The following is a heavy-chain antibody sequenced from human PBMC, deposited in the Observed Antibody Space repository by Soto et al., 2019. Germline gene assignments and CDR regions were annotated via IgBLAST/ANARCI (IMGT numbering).Heavy chain of an antibody. CDR2: MNPNSGNT. D-gene: IGHD4-4*01. Sequence: QVQLVQSGAEVKKPGASVKVSCKASGYTFTSYDINWVRQATGQGLEWMGWMNPNSGNTGYEQKFQGRVTKARNTSISTGYLELSSLRSEDTAVYYCARGYLQYLNYWGQGTLVTVSS. J-gene: IGHJ4*02. V-gene: IGHV1-8*01. CDR1: GYTFTSYD. CDR3: ARGYLQYLNY.